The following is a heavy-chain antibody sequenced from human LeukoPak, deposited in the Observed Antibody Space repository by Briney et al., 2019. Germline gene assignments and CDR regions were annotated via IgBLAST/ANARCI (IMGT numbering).Heavy chain of an antibody. CDR1: GFTFSSYG. CDR2: IRYDGSNK. CDR3: AKDQLNRFCSGGSCSTTHDY. V-gene: IGHV3-30*02. D-gene: IGHD2-15*01. Sequence: GGSLRLSCAASGFTFSSYGMHWVRQAPGKGLEWVAFIRYDGSNKYFADSVKGRFTISRDNSKNTLYLQMNSLRAEDTAIYYCAKDQLNRFCSGGSCSTTHDYWGQGTLVTVSS. J-gene: IGHJ4*02.